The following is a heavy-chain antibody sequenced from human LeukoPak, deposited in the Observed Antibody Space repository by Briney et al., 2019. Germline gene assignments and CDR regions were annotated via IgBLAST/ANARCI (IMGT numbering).Heavy chain of an antibody. CDR2: IYFSGST. J-gene: IGHJ4*02. CDR3: AKRWYSNGRGYYLY. CDR1: GDSMNSYS. Sequence: SETLSLTCTVSGDSMNSYSWSWIRQPPGKGLEWIGYIYFSGSTNYNPSLKSRVTISIDTSKNQFSLKLNSVTAADTALYFCAKRWYSNGRGYYLYWGQGTLVTVSS. V-gene: IGHV4-59*01. D-gene: IGHD3-22*01.